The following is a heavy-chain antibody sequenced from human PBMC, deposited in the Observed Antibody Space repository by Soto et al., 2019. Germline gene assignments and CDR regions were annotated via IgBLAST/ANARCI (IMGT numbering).Heavy chain of an antibody. D-gene: IGHD3-22*01. Sequence: PSETLSLTCAVSGGSISSGGYSWSWIRQPPGKGLEWIGYIYHSGSTYYNPSLKSRVTISVDRSKNQFSLKLSSVTAADTAVYYCARNSDSNPRSLALWGQGTLVTVSS. J-gene: IGHJ4*02. CDR3: ARNSDSNPRSLAL. CDR1: GGSISSGGYS. V-gene: IGHV4-30-2*01. CDR2: IYHSGST.